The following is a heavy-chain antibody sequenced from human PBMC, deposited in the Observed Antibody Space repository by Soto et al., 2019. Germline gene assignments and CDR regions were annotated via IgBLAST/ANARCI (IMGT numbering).Heavy chain of an antibody. CDR3: ARESGIAVAGTIYYYYYGMDV. D-gene: IGHD6-19*01. J-gene: IGHJ6*02. CDR2: INSDGSST. CDR1: GFTFSSYW. Sequence: GGSLRLSCAASGFTFSSYWMHWVRQAPGKGLVWVSRINSDGSSTSYADSVKGRFTISRDNAKNTLYLQMNSLRAEDTAVYYCARESGIAVAGTIYYYYYGMDVWGQGTTVTVSS. V-gene: IGHV3-74*01.